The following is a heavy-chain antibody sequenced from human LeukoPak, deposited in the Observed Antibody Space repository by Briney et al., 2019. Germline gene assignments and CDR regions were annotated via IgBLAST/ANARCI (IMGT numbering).Heavy chain of an antibody. J-gene: IGHJ4*02. V-gene: IGHV1-2*06. Sequence: GASVKVSCKASGYTFTGYHMHWVRQAPGQGLEWMGRINPNSGDTNYAQKFQGRVAMTRDTSISTAFMELTRLRSDGTAVHYCARDYCSSTSCLFDYWGQGTLVTVSS. CDR3: ARDYCSSTSCLFDY. CDR2: INPNSGDT. D-gene: IGHD2-2*01. CDR1: GYTFTGYH.